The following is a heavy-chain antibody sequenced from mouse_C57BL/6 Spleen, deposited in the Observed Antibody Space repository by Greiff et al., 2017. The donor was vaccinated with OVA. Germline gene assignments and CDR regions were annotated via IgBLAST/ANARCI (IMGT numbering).Heavy chain of an antibody. J-gene: IGHJ1*03. CDR2: IDPENGDT. CDR1: GFNIKDDY. Sequence: VQLQQSGAELVRPGASVKLSCTASGFNIKDDYMHWVKPRPEQGLEWIGWIDPENGDTEYASKFQGKATITADTSSNTAYLQLSSLTSEDTAVYYCTTGYGSSHWYFDVWGTGTTVTVSS. V-gene: IGHV14-4*01. D-gene: IGHD1-1*01. CDR3: TTGYGSSHWYFDV.